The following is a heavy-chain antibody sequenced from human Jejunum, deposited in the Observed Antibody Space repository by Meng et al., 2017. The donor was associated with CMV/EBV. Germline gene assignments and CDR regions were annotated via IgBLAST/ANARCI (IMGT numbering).Heavy chain of an antibody. Sequence: SGGTISSDGYFWSWIRQHPGKGLEWFGYIHYSGITYYNPSLKNRVTISVDTSKNPVSLKLTSVTAADTAVYYCARDVRGVPPYGLDIWGQGTMVTVSS. CDR2: IHYSGIT. D-gene: IGHD3-10*02. V-gene: IGHV4-31*02. CDR1: GGTISSDGYF. J-gene: IGHJ3*02. CDR3: ARDVRGVPPYGLDI.